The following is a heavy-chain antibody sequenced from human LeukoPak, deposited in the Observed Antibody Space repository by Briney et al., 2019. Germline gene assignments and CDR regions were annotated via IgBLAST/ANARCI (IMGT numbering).Heavy chain of an antibody. CDR1: GFTFGDYA. CDR3: TREYYYHSSGFDY. J-gene: IGHJ4*02. V-gene: IGHV3-49*03. D-gene: IGHD3-22*01. Sequence: GRSLRLSCTASGFTFGDYAMSWFRQAPGKGLQWVGYTRSKAYGATTEYAASVKGRFTISRDDSKSIAYLQMNSLKTEDTAVYYCTREYYYHSSGFDYWGQGTLVTVSS. CDR2: TRSKAYGATT.